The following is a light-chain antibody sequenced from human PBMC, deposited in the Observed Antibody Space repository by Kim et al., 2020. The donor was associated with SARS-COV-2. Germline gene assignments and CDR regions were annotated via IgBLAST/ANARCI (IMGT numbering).Light chain of an antibody. CDR1: ESVTSTY. J-gene: IGKJ2*01. V-gene: IGKV3-20*01. Sequence: EIVLTQSPGTLSLSPGERATLSCRASESVTSTYLAWYQHKPGQAPRLLIVGASSRATGIPDRFNGSGSGTDFTLTISKLEPEDFAVYYCQQYGRSPRNFGPGTKVDIK. CDR3: QQYGRSPRN. CDR2: GAS.